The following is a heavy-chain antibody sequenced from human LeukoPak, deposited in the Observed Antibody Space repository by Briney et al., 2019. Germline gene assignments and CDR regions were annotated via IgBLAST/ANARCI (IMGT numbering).Heavy chain of an antibody. CDR3: ARGGGSGSYLLHYYYYMDA. Sequence: ASVKVSCKASGGTFSSYAISWVRQAPGQGLEWMGGIIPIFGTANYAQKFQGRVTITADESTSTAYMELSSLRSEDTAVYYCARGGGSGSYLLHYYYYMDAWGKGTTVTISS. D-gene: IGHD3-10*01. CDR1: GGTFSSYA. CDR2: IIPIFGTA. J-gene: IGHJ6*03. V-gene: IGHV1-69*13.